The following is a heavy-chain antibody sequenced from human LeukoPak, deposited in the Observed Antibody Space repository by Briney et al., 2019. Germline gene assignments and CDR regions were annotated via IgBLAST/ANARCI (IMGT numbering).Heavy chain of an antibody. J-gene: IGHJ6*03. CDR2: ISWNSGSI. CDR3: AKAAAGTDYYYYMDV. D-gene: IGHD6-13*01. Sequence: GGSLRLSCAASGFTFDDYAMHWVRQAPGKGLEWVSGISWNSGSIGYADSVKGRFTISRDNAKNSLYLQMNSLRAEDTALYYCAKAAAGTDYYYYMDVWGKGTTVTISS. V-gene: IGHV3-9*01. CDR1: GFTFDDYA.